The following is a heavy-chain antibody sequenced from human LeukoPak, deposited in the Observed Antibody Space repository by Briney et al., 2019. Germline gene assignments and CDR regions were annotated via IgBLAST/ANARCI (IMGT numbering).Heavy chain of an antibody. Sequence: SETLSLTCTVSGGSISDNYWSWIRQPPGKRLEWMGYAYSSGHTIYNSSLKSRVAMSLDTSKSQFSLRLSSVTAADTALYFCARHPFATPFDSWGPGTLVTVSS. CDR2: AYSSGHT. CDR1: GGSISDNY. J-gene: IGHJ4*02. V-gene: IGHV4-59*08. CDR3: ARHPFATPFDS. D-gene: IGHD2-15*01.